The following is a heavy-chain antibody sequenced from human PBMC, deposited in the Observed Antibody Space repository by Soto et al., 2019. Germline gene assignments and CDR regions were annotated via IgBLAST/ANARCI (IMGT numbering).Heavy chain of an antibody. V-gene: IGHV3-9*01. Sequence: VQLVESGGGLVQPGRSLRLSCAASGFTFDDYAMHWVRQAPGKGLEWVSGISWNSGSIGYADSVKGRFTISRDNAKNSLYLQMNSLRAEDTALYYCAKGRYSSSEYYFDYWGQGTLVTVSS. J-gene: IGHJ4*02. CDR2: ISWNSGSI. CDR3: AKGRYSSSEYYFDY. CDR1: GFTFDDYA. D-gene: IGHD6-13*01.